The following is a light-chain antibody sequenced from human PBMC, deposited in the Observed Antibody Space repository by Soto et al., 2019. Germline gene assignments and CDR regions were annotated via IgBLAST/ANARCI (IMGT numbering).Light chain of an antibody. J-gene: IGKJ5*01. Sequence: DIQITQSPSSLSASVGDRVTITCRASQSIRSYLNWYQQKPGKAHKLLSYAASSLQSGVPSRFSGSGSGTDFTLTISSLQSEDFATYYCQQSYSTAITFGQGTRLEIK. CDR1: QSIRSY. V-gene: IGKV1-39*01. CDR2: AAS. CDR3: QQSYSTAIT.